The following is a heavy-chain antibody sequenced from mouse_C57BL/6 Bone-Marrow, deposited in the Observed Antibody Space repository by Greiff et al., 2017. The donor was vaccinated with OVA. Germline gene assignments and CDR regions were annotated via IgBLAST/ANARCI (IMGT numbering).Heavy chain of an antibody. D-gene: IGHD1-1*01. Sequence: QVQLQQSGPELVKPGASVKISCKASGYAFSSSWMNWVKQRPGKGLEWIGRIYPGDGDTNYNGKFKGKATLTADKSSSTAYMQLSSLTSEDSAVYFCAKGHYYGSSSYYAMDYWGQGTSVTVSS. CDR3: AKGHYYGSSSYYAMDY. V-gene: IGHV1-82*01. J-gene: IGHJ4*01. CDR1: GYAFSSSW. CDR2: IYPGDGDT.